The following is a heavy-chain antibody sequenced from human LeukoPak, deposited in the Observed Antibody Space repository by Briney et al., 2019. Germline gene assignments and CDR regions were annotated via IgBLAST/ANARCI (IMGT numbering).Heavy chain of an antibody. V-gene: IGHV3-48*01. CDR1: GFTFSSYA. J-gene: IGHJ4*02. D-gene: IGHD3-10*01. CDR2: ISGHSTTI. Sequence: GGSLRLSCAASGFTFSSYAMSWVRQAPGKGLEWVSYISGHSTTIYYADSVKGRFTISRDNAKNSLYLQLNSLRAEDTAVYYCARVAGSSGVYFDYWGLGTLVTVSS. CDR3: ARVAGSSGVYFDY.